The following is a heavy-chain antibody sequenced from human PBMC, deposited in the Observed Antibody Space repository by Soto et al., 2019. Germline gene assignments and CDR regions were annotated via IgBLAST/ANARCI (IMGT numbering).Heavy chain of an antibody. CDR1: GGSISSGGYY. J-gene: IGHJ6*02. CDR2: IYHSGST. CDR3: ARAIWFGELSNYYGMGV. D-gene: IGHD3-10*01. V-gene: IGHV4-31*03. Sequence: SETLSPTCTVSGGSISSGGYYWSWIRQHPGKGLEWIGYIYHSGSTNYNPSLKSRVTISVDTSKNQFSLKLSSVTAADTAVYYCARAIWFGELSNYYGMGVWGQGTTVTVSS.